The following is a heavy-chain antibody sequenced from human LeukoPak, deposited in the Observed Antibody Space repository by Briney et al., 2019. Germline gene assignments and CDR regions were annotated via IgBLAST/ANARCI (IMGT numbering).Heavy chain of an antibody. J-gene: IGHJ4*02. CDR2: ISWDGGST. CDR3: ARDNYGSGRDY. V-gene: IGHV3-43D*03. D-gene: IGHD3-10*01. CDR1: GFTFDDYT. Sequence: PGGSLRLSCAASGFTFDDYTMHWVRQAPGKGLEWVSLISWDGGSTYYADSVKGRFTISRDNAKNSLYLQMNSLRAEDTALYYCARDNYGSGRDYWGQGTLVTVSS.